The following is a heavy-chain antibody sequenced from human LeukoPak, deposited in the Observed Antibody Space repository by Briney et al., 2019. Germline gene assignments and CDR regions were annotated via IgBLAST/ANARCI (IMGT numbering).Heavy chain of an antibody. CDR1: GFTFGDYA. CDR2: IRSKAYGGTT. CDR3: TRAILNFDLGVDY. V-gene: IGHV3-49*04. Sequence: GGSLRLSCTASGFTFGDYAMSWVRQAPGKGLEWVGFIRSKAYGGTTEYAASVKGRFTISRDDSKSIAYLQMNSLKTEDTAVYYCTRAILNFDLGVDYWGQGTLVTVSS. J-gene: IGHJ4*02.